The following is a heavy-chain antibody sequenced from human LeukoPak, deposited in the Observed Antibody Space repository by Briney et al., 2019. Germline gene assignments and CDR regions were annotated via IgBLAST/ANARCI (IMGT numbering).Heavy chain of an antibody. CDR1: GFTFSSYG. CDR2: ISYDGSNK. D-gene: IGHD6-19*01. Sequence: GRSLRLSCAASGFTFSSYGMHWVRQAPGKGLEWVAVISYDGSNKYYADSVKGRFTISRDNSKNTLYLQMNSLRAEDTAVYYCARDAARGWSRDYYYYGMDVWGKGTTVTVSS. V-gene: IGHV3-30*03. J-gene: IGHJ6*04. CDR3: ARDAARGWSRDYYYYGMDV.